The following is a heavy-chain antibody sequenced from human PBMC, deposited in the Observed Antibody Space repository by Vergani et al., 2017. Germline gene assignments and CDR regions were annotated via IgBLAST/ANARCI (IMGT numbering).Heavy chain of an antibody. CDR3: AKWTYSSSSYYYYGMDV. Sequence: QVQLVQSGAEVKKPGASVTVSCKASGYTFTSYDINWVRQATGQGLEWMGWMNPNSGNTGYAQKFQGRVTMTRNTSISTAYMELSSLRSEDTAVYYCAKWTYSSSSYYYYGMDVWGQGTTVTVSS. CDR1: GYTFTSYD. D-gene: IGHD6-6*01. J-gene: IGHJ6*02. CDR2: MNPNSGNT. V-gene: IGHV1-8*01.